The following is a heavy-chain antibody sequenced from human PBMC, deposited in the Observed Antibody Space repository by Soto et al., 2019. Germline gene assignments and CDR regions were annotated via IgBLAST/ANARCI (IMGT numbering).Heavy chain of an antibody. V-gene: IGHV3-9*01. CDR1: GFTFDDYA. CDR2: ISWNSGRI. Sequence: GGSLRLSCAASGFTFDDYAMHWVRQAPGKGLEWVSGISWNSGRIGYADSVKGRFTISRDNAKNSLYLQMNSLRAEDTALYYCAKDTRAAVRVTTFPFEAFDIWGQGTMVTVSS. J-gene: IGHJ3*02. D-gene: IGHD4-17*01. CDR3: AKDTRAAVRVTTFPFEAFDI.